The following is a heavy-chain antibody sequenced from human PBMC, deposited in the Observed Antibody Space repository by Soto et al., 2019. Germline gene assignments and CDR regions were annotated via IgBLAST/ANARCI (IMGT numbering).Heavy chain of an antibody. J-gene: IGHJ4*02. D-gene: IGHD3-3*01. Sequence: PSETLSLTCTVSGGSISSSSYYWGWIRQPPGKGLEWIGSIYYRGSTYYNPSLKSRVTISVDTSKNQFSLKLSSVTAADTVVFYCAISPLELLFSPNYFDYWGQGTLVTVSS. CDR1: GGSISSSSYY. V-gene: IGHV4-39*01. CDR2: IYYRGST. CDR3: AISPLELLFSPNYFDY.